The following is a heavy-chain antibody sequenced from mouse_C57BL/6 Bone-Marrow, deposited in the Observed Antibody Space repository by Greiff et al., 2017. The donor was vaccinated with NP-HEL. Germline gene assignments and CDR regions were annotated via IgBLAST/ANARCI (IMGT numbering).Heavy chain of an antibody. CDR2: INPSSGYT. CDR3: ARWDEGYWGGEDYFDY. Sequence: QVQLQQSGAELAKPGASVKLSCKASGYTFTSYWMHWVKQRPGQGLEWIGYINPSSGYTKYNQKFKDKATLTADKSSSTAYMQLSSLTYEDSAVYYCARWDEGYWGGEDYFDYWGQGTTLTVSS. D-gene: IGHD2-3*01. CDR1: GYTFTSYW. V-gene: IGHV1-7*01. J-gene: IGHJ2*01.